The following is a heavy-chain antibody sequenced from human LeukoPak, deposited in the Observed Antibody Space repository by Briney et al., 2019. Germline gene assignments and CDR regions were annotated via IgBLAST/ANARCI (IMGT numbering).Heavy chain of an antibody. CDR3: ARAPRELERYEYFQH. CDR2: ISSSSSYI. D-gene: IGHD1-1*01. CDR1: GFTFSSYS. V-gene: IGHV3-21*01. J-gene: IGHJ1*01. Sequence: GGSLRLSCAASGFTFSSYSMNWVRQAPGKGLEWVSSISSSSSYIYYADSVKGRFTNSRDNAKNSLYLQMNSLRAEDTAVYYCARAPRELERYEYFQHWGQGTLVTVSS.